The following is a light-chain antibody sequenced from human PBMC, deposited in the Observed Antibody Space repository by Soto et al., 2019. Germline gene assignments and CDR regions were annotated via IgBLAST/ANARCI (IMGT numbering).Light chain of an antibody. V-gene: IGLV1-40*01. J-gene: IGLJ1*01. CDR1: SSNIGADYD. CDR3: QSYDSSLSGYV. Sequence: QSVLTQPPSVSGAPGQSVTSSCTGSSSNIGADYDVHWYQQLPGTAPRLLIYGNSNRPSGVPDRFSGSKSGTSASLAITGLQAEDEADYYCQSYDSSLSGYVFGTGTKVTVL. CDR2: GNS.